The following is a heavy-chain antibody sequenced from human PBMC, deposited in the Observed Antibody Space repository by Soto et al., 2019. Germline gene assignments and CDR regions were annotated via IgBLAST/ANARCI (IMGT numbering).Heavy chain of an antibody. Sequence: SETLSLTCAVSGSSISSGGYSWSWVRQPPGKGLEWIGYIYHSRNTYYNPSLKSRVTISVGSSKNQFSLKLSSVTAADTAVYYCARCCYYDSSGYYYPNWFDPWGQGTLVTVSS. J-gene: IGHJ5*02. CDR3: ARCCYYDSSGYYYPNWFDP. CDR2: IYHSRNT. D-gene: IGHD3-22*01. V-gene: IGHV4-30-2*01. CDR1: GSSISSGGYS.